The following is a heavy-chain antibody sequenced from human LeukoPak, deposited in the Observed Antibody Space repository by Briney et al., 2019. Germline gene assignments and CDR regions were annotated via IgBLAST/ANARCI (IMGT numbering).Heavy chain of an antibody. D-gene: IGHD2-21*02. Sequence: ASVTVSCKASGYTFTSYYMHWVRQAPGQGLEWMGIINPSGGSTSYAQKFQGRVTMTRDTSTSTVYMELSSLRSEDTAVYYCASGVNCGGDCYQPIDYWGQGTLVTASS. V-gene: IGHV1-46*01. J-gene: IGHJ4*02. CDR2: INPSGGST. CDR3: ASGVNCGGDCYQPIDY. CDR1: GYTFTSYY.